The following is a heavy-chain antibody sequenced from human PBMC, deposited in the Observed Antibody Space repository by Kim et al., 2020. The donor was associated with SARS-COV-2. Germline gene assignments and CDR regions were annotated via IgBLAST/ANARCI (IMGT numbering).Heavy chain of an antibody. CDR3: ARERGVYYYGSGRLVDV. J-gene: IGHJ6*02. Sequence: SETLSLTCAVYGGSFSGYYWSWIRQPPGKGLEWIGEINHSGSTNYNPSLKSRVTISVDTSKNQFSLKLSSVTAADTAVYYCARERGVYYYGSGRLVDVWGQGTTVTVSS. V-gene: IGHV4-34*01. CDR1: GGSFSGYY. CDR2: INHSGST. D-gene: IGHD3-10*01.